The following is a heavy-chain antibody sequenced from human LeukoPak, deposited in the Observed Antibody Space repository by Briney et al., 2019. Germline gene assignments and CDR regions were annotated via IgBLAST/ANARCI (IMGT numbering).Heavy chain of an antibody. CDR1: GFTFSSYS. V-gene: IGHV3-21*01. Sequence: GGSLRLSCAASGFTFSSYSMTWVRQAPGKGLEWVSSISSSSSYIYYADSVKGRFTISRDNAKNSLYLQMNSLRAEDTAMYDCARAQVQGVLVDDWGQGTLVTVSS. CDR3: ARAQVQGVLVDD. J-gene: IGHJ4*02. CDR2: ISSSSSYI. D-gene: IGHD1-1*01.